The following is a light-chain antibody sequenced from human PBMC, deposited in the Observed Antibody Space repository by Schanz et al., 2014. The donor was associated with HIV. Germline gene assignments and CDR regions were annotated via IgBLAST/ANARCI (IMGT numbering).Light chain of an antibody. CDR1: QGISSY. J-gene: IGKJ2*01. Sequence: AIRITQSPSSLSASTGDRVTITCRASQGISSYLAWYQQKPGKAPKLLIYAASTLQSGVPSRFSGSGSGTEFTLTISSLQPDDFATYYCQQYSNYPHTFGQGTKLDIK. V-gene: IGKV1-8*01. CDR2: AAS. CDR3: QQYSNYPHT.